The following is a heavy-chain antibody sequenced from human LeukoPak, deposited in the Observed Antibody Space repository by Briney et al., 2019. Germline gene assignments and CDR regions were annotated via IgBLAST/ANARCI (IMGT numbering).Heavy chain of an antibody. V-gene: IGHV4-4*07. J-gene: IGHJ4*02. D-gene: IGHD3-10*01. CDR2: ST. Sequence: SETLSLTCTVYGGSISKYYWRWIPHPAGKGLEWIGRSTNQNPSLKGRIAISVDTSKNQFSLKLSSVTAADTAVYYCARHDYSYYIRLWGQGNLVTVSS. CDR1: GGSISKYY. CDR3: ARHDYSYYIRL.